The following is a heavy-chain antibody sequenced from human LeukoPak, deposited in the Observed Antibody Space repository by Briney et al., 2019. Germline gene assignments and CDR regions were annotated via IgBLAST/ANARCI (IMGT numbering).Heavy chain of an antibody. CDR2: IIPIFGTA. CDR3: ARTPYDILSGYALGYFGY. CDR1: GGTFSSYA. V-gene: IGHV1-69*05. D-gene: IGHD3-9*01. Sequence: SVKVSCKASGGTFSSYAISWVRQAPGQGLEWMGGIIPIFGTANYAQKFQGRVTITTDESTSTAYMELSSLRSEDTAVYYCARTPYDILSGYALGYFGYWGQGTLVTVSS. J-gene: IGHJ4*02.